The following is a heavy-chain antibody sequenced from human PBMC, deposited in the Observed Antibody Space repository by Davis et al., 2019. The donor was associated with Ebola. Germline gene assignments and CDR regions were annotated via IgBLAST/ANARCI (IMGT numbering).Heavy chain of an antibody. J-gene: IGHJ4*02. CDR2: ISNSGNT. CDR3: ARASRGYTYGYFDL. D-gene: IGHD5-18*01. V-gene: IGHV4-59*01. CDR1: GGSINAYY. Sequence: MPSETLSLTCTVSGGSINAYYWSWIRQSPGTGLEWIGYISNSGNTIYSPSLRGRVIISIDMSKTQVSLKLTSLTPADTAVYYCARASRGYTYGYFDLWGQGTLVTVSS.